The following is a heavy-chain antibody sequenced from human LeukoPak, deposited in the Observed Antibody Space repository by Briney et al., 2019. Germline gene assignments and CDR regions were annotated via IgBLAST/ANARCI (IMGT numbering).Heavy chain of an antibody. CDR1: GFTFSSYS. D-gene: IGHD6-19*01. CDR3: ARDVEWLAYYFDY. V-gene: IGHV3-48*01. Sequence: GGSLRLSCAASGFTFSSYSMNWVRQAPGKGLEWVSYISSSSSTIYYPDSVKGRFTISRDNAKNSLYLQMNSLRAEDTAVYYCARDVEWLAYYFDYWGQGTLVTVSS. CDR2: ISSSSSTI. J-gene: IGHJ4*02.